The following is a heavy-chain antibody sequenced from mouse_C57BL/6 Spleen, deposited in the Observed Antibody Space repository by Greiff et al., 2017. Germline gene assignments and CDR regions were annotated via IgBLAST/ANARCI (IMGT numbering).Heavy chain of an antibody. J-gene: IGHJ3*01. V-gene: IGHV10-1*01. CDR3: VRGNYDVPFAY. D-gene: IGHD2-4*01. CDR2: IRSKSNNYAT. Sequence: EVKLVESGGGLVQPKGSLKLSCAASGFSFNTYAMNWVRQAPGKGLEWVARIRSKSNNYATYYADSVKDRFTISRDDSESMLYLQMNNLKTEDTAMYYCVRGNYDVPFAYWGQGTLVTVSA. CDR1: GFSFNTYA.